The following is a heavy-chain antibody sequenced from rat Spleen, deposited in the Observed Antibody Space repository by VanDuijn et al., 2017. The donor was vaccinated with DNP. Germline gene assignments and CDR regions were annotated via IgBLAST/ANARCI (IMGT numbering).Heavy chain of an antibody. J-gene: IGHJ1*01. Sequence: EVRLMESGGGLVQPGRSLKLSCVASGFSFSNFAMAWVRQAPTRGLEWVASISYDGGSTYYPDSVKGRFTISRDDAKSSLYLQMNSLKSEDTATYYCARGSSSIYWYFDFWGPGTMVTVSS. D-gene: IGHD1-2*01. V-gene: IGHV5-20*01. CDR3: ARGSSSIYWYFDF. CDR1: GFSFSNFA. CDR2: ISYDGGST.